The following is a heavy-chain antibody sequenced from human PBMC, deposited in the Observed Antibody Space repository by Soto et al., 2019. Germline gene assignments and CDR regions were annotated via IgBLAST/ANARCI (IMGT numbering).Heavy chain of an antibody. CDR2: IWYDGSNK. CDR3: ARDEVATISYYGMDV. D-gene: IGHD5-12*01. J-gene: IGHJ6*02. Sequence: GGSLRLSCAASGFTFSSYGMHWVRQAPGKGLEWVAVIWYDGSNKYYADSVKGRFTISRDNSKNTLYLQMNSLRAEDTAVYYCARDEVATISYYGMDVWGQGTTVTVSS. CDR1: GFTFSSYG. V-gene: IGHV3-33*01.